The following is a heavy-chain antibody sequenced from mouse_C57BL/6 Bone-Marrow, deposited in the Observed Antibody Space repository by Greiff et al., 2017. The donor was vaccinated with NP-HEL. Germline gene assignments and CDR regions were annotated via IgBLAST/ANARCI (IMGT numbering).Heavy chain of an antibody. Sequence: VQLQQSGAELVMPGASVKLSCKASGYTFTSYWMHWVKQRPGQGLEWIGEIDPSDSYTNYNQKFKGKSTLTVDKSSSTAYMQLSSLTSEDSAVYYCARFITTVVATGYYAMDYWGQGTSVTVSS. D-gene: IGHD1-1*01. CDR3: ARFITTVVATGYYAMDY. V-gene: IGHV1-69*01. J-gene: IGHJ4*01. CDR1: GYTFTSYW. CDR2: IDPSDSYT.